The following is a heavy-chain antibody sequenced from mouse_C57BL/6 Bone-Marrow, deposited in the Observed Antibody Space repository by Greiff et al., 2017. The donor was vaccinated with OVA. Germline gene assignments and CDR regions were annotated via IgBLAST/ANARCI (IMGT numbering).Heavy chain of an antibody. D-gene: IGHD1-1*01. V-gene: IGHV1-59*01. CDR3: AINYYGSTSFAY. CDR1: GYTFTSYW. J-gene: IGHJ3*01. CDR2: IDPSDSYT. Sequence: QVQLQQPGAELVRPGTSVKLSCKASGYTFTSYWMHWVKQRPGQGLEWIGVIDPSDSYTNYNQKFKGKATLTVDTSSSTAYMQRSSLTSEDSAVYYCAINYYGSTSFAYWGQGTLVTVSA.